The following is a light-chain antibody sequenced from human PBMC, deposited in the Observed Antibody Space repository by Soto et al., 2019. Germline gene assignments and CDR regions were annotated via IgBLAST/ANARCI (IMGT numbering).Light chain of an antibody. Sequence: EIVLTQSPATLSLSPGERATLSCRASQSVSSNYLAWYQQKPGQAPRLLIYGASSRATGIPGRFSGSGSGTDFTLTISKLEPEDFAVYYCQQYGSSPVAFGQGTKLEIK. CDR3: QQYGSSPVA. CDR2: GAS. V-gene: IGKV3-20*01. CDR1: QSVSSNY. J-gene: IGKJ2*01.